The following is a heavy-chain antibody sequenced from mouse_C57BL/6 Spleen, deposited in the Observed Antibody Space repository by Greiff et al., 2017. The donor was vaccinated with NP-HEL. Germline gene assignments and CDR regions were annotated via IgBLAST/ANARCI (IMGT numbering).Heavy chain of an antibody. CDR3: ARGRAFYYDYDGEMDY. CDR1: GYTFTSYW. J-gene: IGHJ4*01. V-gene: IGHV1-64*01. CDR2: IHPNSGST. Sequence: QVQLQQPGAELVKPGASVKLSCKASGYTFTSYWMHWVKQRPGQGLEWIGMIHPNSGSTNYNEKFKSKATLTVDKSSSTAYMQLSSLTSEDSAVYYCARGRAFYYDYDGEMDYWGQGTSVTVSS. D-gene: IGHD2-4*01.